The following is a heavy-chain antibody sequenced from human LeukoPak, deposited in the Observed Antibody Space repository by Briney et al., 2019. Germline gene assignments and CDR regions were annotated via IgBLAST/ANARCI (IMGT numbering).Heavy chain of an antibody. CDR1: GGSVSNYY. D-gene: IGHD3-22*01. CDR3: ARGGTYYYDNSGYDS. V-gene: IGHV4-59*02. CDR2: ISYRRST. J-gene: IGHJ4*02. Sequence: SETLSLTCNVSGGSVSNYYWTWIRQSPGRGLEWIGYISYRRSTNHNLSLKSRVTISVDPSKNQFSLILNSVTAADTAVYYCARGGTYYYDNSGYDSWGQGILVTVSS.